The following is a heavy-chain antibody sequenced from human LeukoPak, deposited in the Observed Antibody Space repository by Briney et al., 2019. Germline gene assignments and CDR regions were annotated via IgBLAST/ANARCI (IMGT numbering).Heavy chain of an antibody. D-gene: IGHD3-22*01. J-gene: IGHJ3*02. CDR1: GGSLSSYY. V-gene: IGHV4-59*08. Sequence: SETLSLTCTVSGGSLSSYYWSWIRQPPGKGLEWIGYIYYSGSTNYNPSLKSRVTISVDTSKNQFSLKLSSVTAADTAVYYCARQYYDSSGTDAFYIWGQGTMVTVSS. CDR3: ARQYYDSSGTDAFYI. CDR2: IYYSGST.